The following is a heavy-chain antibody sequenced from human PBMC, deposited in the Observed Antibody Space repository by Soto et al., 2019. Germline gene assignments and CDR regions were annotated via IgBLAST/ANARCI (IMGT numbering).Heavy chain of an antibody. D-gene: IGHD1-26*01. CDR3: ARAGRWEVDV. V-gene: IGHV3-7*01. Sequence: EVQLVESGGGLVQPGGSLRLSCAASEFTFSDYWMNWVRQAPGKGLEWVANIKEDGSEKYYVDAVKGRFTISRDNAKNSLYLQMNSLRVEDTAVYYWARAGRWEVDVWGQGTTVTVSS. CDR2: IKEDGSEK. CDR1: EFTFSDYW. J-gene: IGHJ6*02.